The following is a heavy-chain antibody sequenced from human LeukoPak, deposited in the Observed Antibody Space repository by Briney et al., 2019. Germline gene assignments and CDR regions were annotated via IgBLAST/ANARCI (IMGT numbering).Heavy chain of an antibody. D-gene: IGHD6-19*01. CDR1: GSTFSNYA. V-gene: IGHV3-30*03. J-gene: IGHJ4*02. CDR3: VQAHSSGWYNFDY. Sequence: PGRSLRLSCAVSGSTFSNYAMTWVRQAPGKGLEWVLLISYDGTNQFYADSVKGRFTISRDNSKNTVYLQMNSLRVEDTAVYYCVQAHSSGWYNFDYWGQGTLVTVSS. CDR2: ISYDGTNQ.